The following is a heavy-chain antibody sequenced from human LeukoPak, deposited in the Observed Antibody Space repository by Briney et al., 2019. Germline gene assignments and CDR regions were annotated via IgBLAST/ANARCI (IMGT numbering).Heavy chain of an antibody. CDR2: INSDGSST. CDR1: GFTLSSYW. V-gene: IGHV3-74*01. CDR3: ARGEYDFWRGSPVGYYYMDV. J-gene: IGHJ6*03. D-gene: IGHD3-3*01. Sequence: QPGGSLRLSCAASGFTLSSYWMHWVRQAPGKGLVWVSRINSDGSSTSYADSVKGRFTISRDNAKNTLYLQMNSLRAEDTAVYYCARGEYDFWRGSPVGYYYMDVWGKGTTVTVSS.